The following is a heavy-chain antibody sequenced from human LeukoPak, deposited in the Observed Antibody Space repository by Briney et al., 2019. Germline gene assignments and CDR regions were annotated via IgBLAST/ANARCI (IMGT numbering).Heavy chain of an antibody. Sequence: SETLSLTCTASGGSISSGSHYWSWIRQPAGKGLEYLGRVYASGSTNYNPSLKSRVTISVDTSKNQFSLRLSSVTAADTAIYYGARAGGYGDYINWFDPWGEGRLVTVYS. V-gene: IGHV4-61*02. CDR2: VYASGST. D-gene: IGHD4-17*01. CDR1: GGSISSGSHY. J-gene: IGHJ5*02. CDR3: ARAGGYGDYINWFDP.